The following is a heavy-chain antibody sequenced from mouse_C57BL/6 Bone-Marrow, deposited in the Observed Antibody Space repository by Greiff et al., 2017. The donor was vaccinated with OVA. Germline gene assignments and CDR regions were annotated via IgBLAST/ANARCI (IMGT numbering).Heavy chain of an antibody. J-gene: IGHJ2*01. CDR1: GYTFTSYW. Sequence: EVQLQQSGTVLARPGASVKMSCKTSGYTFTSYWMHWVKQRPGQGLEWIGAIYPGNSDTSYNQKFKGKAKLTAVTSASTAYMELSSLTNEDSAVYYCTRWVYYGIPRDYGGQGTTLTVSS. D-gene: IGHD2-1*01. V-gene: IGHV1-5*01. CDR2: IYPGNSDT. CDR3: TRWVYYGIPRDY.